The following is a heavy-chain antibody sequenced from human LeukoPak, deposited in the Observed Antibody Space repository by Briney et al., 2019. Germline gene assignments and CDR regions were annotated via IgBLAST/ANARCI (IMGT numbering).Heavy chain of an antibody. Sequence: GGSLRLSCAASGFTFNNYAMSWVRQAPGKGLEWVSAISGSGGKTYYADSVKGRFTISRDNSKNTLYLQMNSLRAEDTAVYYCARDFRIRGYSYGIYWYFDLWGRGTLVTVSS. CDR3: ARDFRIRGYSYGIYWYFDL. D-gene: IGHD5-18*01. CDR1: GFTFNNYA. CDR2: ISGSGGKT. V-gene: IGHV3-23*01. J-gene: IGHJ2*01.